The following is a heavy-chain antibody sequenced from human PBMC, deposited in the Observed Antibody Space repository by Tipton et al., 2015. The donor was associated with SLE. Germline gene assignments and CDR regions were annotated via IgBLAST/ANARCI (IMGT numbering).Heavy chain of an antibody. V-gene: IGHV3-74*01. CDR2: INSDGSST. Sequence: LSLTCTVSGGSISSSSYYWGWIRQPPGKGLVWVSRINSDGSSTSYADSVKGRFTISRDNAKNTLYLQMNSLRAEDTAVYYCARGGAGATNYYYMDVWGKGTTVTVSS. D-gene: IGHD1-26*01. CDR3: ARGGAGATNYYYMDV. CDR1: GGSISSSSYY. J-gene: IGHJ6*03.